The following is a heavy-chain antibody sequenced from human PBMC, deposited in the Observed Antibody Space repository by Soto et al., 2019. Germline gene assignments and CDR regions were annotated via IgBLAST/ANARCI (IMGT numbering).Heavy chain of an antibody. CDR2: ISGSGGST. CDR3: AKDIWAGTKYSSSCFDY. CDR1: GFTFSSYA. D-gene: IGHD6-13*01. J-gene: IGHJ4*02. V-gene: IGHV3-23*01. Sequence: GGSLRLSCAASGFTFSSYAMSWVRQAPGKGLEWVSAISGSGGSTYYADSVKGRFTISRDNSKNTLYLQMNSLRAEDTAVYYCAKDIWAGTKYSSSCFDYWGQGTLVTVSS.